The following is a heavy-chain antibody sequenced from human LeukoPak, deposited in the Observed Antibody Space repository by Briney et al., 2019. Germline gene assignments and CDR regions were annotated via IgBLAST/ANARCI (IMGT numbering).Heavy chain of an antibody. CDR2: ITSRGGNT. CDR3: AKLIPPVDCSRTSCYGFDY. Sequence: PGRSLRLSCAASGFTFSSYAMSWVRQAPGKGLEWVSAITSRGGNTYYTDSVKGRFTVSRDNSKNTLYLQMNSLRAEDTPVYFCAKLIPPVDCSRTSCYGFDYWGQGTLVTVSS. CDR1: GFTFSSYA. D-gene: IGHD2-2*01. J-gene: IGHJ4*02. V-gene: IGHV3-23*01.